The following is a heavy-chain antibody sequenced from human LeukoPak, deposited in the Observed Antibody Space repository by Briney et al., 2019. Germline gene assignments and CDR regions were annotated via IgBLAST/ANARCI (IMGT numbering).Heavy chain of an antibody. CDR2: IAPYNDNA. J-gene: IGHJ4*02. V-gene: IGHV1-18*01. CDR3: TRDPRHKYGNFDN. D-gene: IGHD2/OR15-2a*01. CDR1: GYNFATYG. Sequence: GASVKVSCKASGYNFATYGISWVRQAPEQGLEWMGWIAPYNDNANSAQKFQGRLSMTADTSTSTASMELRSLRSDDTAVYYCTRDPRHKYGNFDNWGQGTLVTVSS.